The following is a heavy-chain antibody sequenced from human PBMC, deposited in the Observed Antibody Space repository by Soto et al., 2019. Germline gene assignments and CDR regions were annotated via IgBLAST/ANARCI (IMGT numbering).Heavy chain of an antibody. CDR2: INHSGST. D-gene: IGHD3-9*01. J-gene: IGHJ6*02. CDR3: ARGPRRGGYDILTGYHRRGMDV. CDR1: GGSFSGYY. V-gene: IGHV4-34*01. Sequence: SETLSLTCAVYGGSFSGYYWSCIRQPPGKGLEWIGEINHSGSTNYNPSLKSRVTISVDTSKNQFSLKLSSVTAADTAVYYCARGPRRGGYDILTGYHRRGMDVWGQGTTVTVSS.